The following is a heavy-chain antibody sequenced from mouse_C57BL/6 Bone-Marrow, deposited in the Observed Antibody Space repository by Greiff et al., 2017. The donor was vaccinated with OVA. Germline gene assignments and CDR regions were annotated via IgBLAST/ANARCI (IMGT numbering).Heavy chain of an antibody. Sequence: QVQLQQSGAELVRPGTSVKLSCKASGYTFTSYWMHWVKQRPGQGLEWIGVIDPSDSYTNYNQKFKGKATLTVDTSSSTAYMQLSSLTSEDSAVYYCARRDGYYVDYAMDYWGQGTSVTVSS. J-gene: IGHJ4*01. V-gene: IGHV1-59*01. CDR1: GYTFTSYW. CDR2: IDPSDSYT. CDR3: ARRDGYYVDYAMDY. D-gene: IGHD2-3*01.